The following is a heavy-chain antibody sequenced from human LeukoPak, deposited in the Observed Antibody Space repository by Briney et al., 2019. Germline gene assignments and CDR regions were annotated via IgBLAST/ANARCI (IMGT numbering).Heavy chain of an antibody. J-gene: IGHJ4*02. V-gene: IGHV3-33*01. CDR1: GFNFSSYG. D-gene: IGHD4-17*01. CDR3: ARAMTTVTTPYLDY. CDR2: IWYDGSNK. Sequence: GGSLRLSCAASGFNFSSYGMHWVRQAPGKGLEWVAGIWYDGSNKYYADSVKGRFTISRDNSKNTLYLQMNSLRAEDTAVYYCARAMTTVTTPYLDYWGQGTLVTVSS.